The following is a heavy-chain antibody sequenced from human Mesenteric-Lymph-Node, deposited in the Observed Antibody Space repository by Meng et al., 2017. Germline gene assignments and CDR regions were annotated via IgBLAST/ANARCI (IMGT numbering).Heavy chain of an antibody. J-gene: IGHJ4*02. CDR2: IWYDGSNK. D-gene: IGHD3-10*01. Sequence: GESLKISCAASGFTFSSYGMHWVRQAPGKGLEWMAVIWYDGSNKYYADSVKGRFSISRDNSKNKMYLQMNSLRDEDTAVYYCARDIGVRGYYYFDYWGQGTLVTVSS. CDR1: GFTFSSYG. CDR3: ARDIGVRGYYYFDY. V-gene: IGHV3-33*01.